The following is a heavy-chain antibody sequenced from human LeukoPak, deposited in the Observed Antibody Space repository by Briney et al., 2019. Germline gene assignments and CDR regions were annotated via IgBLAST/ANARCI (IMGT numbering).Heavy chain of an antibody. CDR3: ARGYDILTGYLYYFDY. CDR1: GFTFSSYG. V-gene: IGHV3-33*01. CDR2: IWYDGSNK. Sequence: GGSLRLSCAASGFTFSSYGMHWVRQAPGKGLEWVAVIWYDGSNKYYADSVKGRFAISRDNSKNTLYLQMNSLRAEDTAVYYCARGYDILTGYLYYFDYWGQGTLVTVSS. D-gene: IGHD3-9*01. J-gene: IGHJ4*02.